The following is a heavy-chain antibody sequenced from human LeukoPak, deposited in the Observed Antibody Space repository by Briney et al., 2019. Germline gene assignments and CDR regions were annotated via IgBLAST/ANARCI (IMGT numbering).Heavy chain of an antibody. Sequence: GSLRLSCAASGFTFSSYSMTWVRQPPGKGLEWIGSIFYSGSIYYNRSVKTRLTISVDTSRNQFSLKLTSVTAADTAVYYCATLLLYSYHMDVWGKGTTVTVSS. CDR2: IFYSGSI. V-gene: IGHV4-59*05. CDR1: GFTFSSYS. D-gene: IGHD3-22*01. CDR3: ATLLLYSYHMDV. J-gene: IGHJ6*03.